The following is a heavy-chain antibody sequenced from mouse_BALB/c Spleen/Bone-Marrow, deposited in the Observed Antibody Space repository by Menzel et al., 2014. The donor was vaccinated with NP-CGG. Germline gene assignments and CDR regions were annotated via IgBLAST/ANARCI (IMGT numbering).Heavy chain of an antibody. CDR2: IYWDDDK. V-gene: IGHV8-12*01. D-gene: IGHD4-1*01. Sequence: VKLVESGPGILQPSQTLSLTCSFSGFSLSTSGMGVSWVRQPSGKGLEWLAHIYWDDDKRYNPSLKSRLTISKDTSRNQVFLKITSVDTADTATYYCARRGTGTGAMDYWGQGTPVTVSS. CDR3: ARRGTGTGAMDY. J-gene: IGHJ4*01. CDR1: GFSLSTSGMG.